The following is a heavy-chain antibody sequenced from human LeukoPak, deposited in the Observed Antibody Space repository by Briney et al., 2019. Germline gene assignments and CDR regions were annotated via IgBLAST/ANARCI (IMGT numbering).Heavy chain of an antibody. J-gene: IGHJ4*02. V-gene: IGHV3-53*01. D-gene: IGHD4-17*01. CDR3: AREDYGNFDY. CDR1: GFTVSSNY. Sequence: GGSLRLSCAASGFTVSSNYMSWVRQAPGKGLEWVSVIYSGGSTYYADSVKGRFTISRDNSKNTPYLQMNSLRAEDTAVYYCAREDYGNFDYWGQGTLVTVSS. CDR2: IYSGGST.